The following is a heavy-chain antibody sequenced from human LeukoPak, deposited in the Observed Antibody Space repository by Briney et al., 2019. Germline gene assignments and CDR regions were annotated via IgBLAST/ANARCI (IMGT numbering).Heavy chain of an antibody. CDR1: GYTFTGYY. CDR3: ARVIVGATTYGY. D-gene: IGHD1-26*01. V-gene: IGHV1-2*02. J-gene: IGHJ4*02. Sequence: GASVKVSCKASGYTFTGYYIHWVRQAPGQGLEWMGWINPDRGDTNSAQKFQGRFTMTTDTSISTAYMELSRLTSDDTAVYYCARVIVGATTYGYWGQGTLITASS. CDR2: INPDRGDT.